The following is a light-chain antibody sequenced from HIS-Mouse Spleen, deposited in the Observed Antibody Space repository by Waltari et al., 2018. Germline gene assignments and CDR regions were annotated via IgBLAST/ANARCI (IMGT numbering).Light chain of an antibody. CDR1: RPNIGPDY. J-gene: IGLJ2*01. Sequence: QSVLTQPPSVSAAPGQKVTSSCSGSRPNIGPDYVSRYQQLPGTAPKLLIYDNNKRPSGIPDRFSGSKSGTSATLGITGLQTGDEADYYCGTWDSSLSAVVFGGGTKLTVL. CDR3: GTWDSSLSAVV. V-gene: IGLV1-51*01. CDR2: DNN.